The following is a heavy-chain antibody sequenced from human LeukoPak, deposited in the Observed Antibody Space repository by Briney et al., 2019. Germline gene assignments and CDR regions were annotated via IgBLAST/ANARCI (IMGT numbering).Heavy chain of an antibody. D-gene: IGHD6-19*01. CDR1: GFTFSSYA. Sequence: GGPLRLSCAASGFTFSSYAMLWVRQAPGKGLEGVAVISYDGSNKYYADSVKGRFTISRDNSKNTLYLQMNSLRAEDTAVYYCARGTVAGTELVDYWGQGTLVTVSS. V-gene: IGHV3-30-3*01. CDR2: ISYDGSNK. J-gene: IGHJ4*02. CDR3: ARGTVAGTELVDY.